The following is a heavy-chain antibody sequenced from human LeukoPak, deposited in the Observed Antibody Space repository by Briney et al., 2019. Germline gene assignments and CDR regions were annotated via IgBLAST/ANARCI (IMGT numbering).Heavy chain of an antibody. CDR1: GGSISSYY. CDR3: ARDRRFGENSYYYYYGMDV. J-gene: IGHJ6*02. Sequence: SETLSLTCTVSGGSISSYYWSWIRQPPGKGLGWIGYIYYSGSTNYNPSLKSRVTISVDTSKNQFSLKLSSVTAADTAVYYCARDRRFGENSYYYYYGMDVWGQGTTVTVSS. D-gene: IGHD3-10*01. CDR2: IYYSGST. V-gene: IGHV4-59*01.